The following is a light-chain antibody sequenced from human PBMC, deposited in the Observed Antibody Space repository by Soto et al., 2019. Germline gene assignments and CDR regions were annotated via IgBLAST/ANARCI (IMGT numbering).Light chain of an antibody. CDR1: QSVSSSY. J-gene: IGKJ4*01. V-gene: IGKV3-20*01. CDR3: QQYGSSRSH. CDR2: GAS. Sequence: EIVLTQSPGTLSLSPGERATLSCRASQSVSSSYLAWYQQKPGQAPRLLIYGASSRATGIPDRFSGSGSGTDFTLTISRLEPEDSAVYYCQQYGSSRSHFGGGTKVDTK.